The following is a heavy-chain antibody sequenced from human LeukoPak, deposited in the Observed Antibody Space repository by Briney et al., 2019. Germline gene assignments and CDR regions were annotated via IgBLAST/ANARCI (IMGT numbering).Heavy chain of an antibody. CDR1: GGSISSYY. Sequence: PSEALSLTCTVSGGSISSYYWSWIRQPAGKGLEWIGRIYTSGSNNYNPSLKSRVTMSLDTSKKQLSLKLSSVTAADTVVYYCARDPVDYYVSSGYSDYWGQGTLVTVSS. CDR3: ARDPVDYYVSSGYSDY. J-gene: IGHJ4*02. D-gene: IGHD3-22*01. V-gene: IGHV4-4*07. CDR2: IYTSGSN.